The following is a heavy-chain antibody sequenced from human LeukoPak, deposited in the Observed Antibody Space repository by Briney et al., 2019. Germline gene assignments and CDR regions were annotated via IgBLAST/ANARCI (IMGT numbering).Heavy chain of an antibody. D-gene: IGHD3-10*02. V-gene: IGHV4-59*01. Sequence: SETLSLTCTVSGGSISRYYWSWIRQPPGKGLEWIGYIYYSGSTNYNPSLKSRVTISVDTSKNQFSLKLRSVTATDTAVYFCARDLDYVFDYWGQGILVTVSS. CDR2: IYYSGST. CDR1: GGSISRYY. J-gene: IGHJ4*02. CDR3: ARDLDYVFDY.